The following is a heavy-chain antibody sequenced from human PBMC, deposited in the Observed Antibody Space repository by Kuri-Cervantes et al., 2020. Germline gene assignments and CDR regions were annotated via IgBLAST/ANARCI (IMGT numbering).Heavy chain of an antibody. V-gene: IGHV3-30*04. J-gene: IGHJ4*02. D-gene: IGHD5-24*01. CDR3: AKEDSRDGYNSFFDY. Sequence: GESLKISCAASGFTFSSYAMHWVRQAPGKGLEWVAVISYDGSNKYYADSVKGRFTISRDNSKNTLYLQMNSLRAEDTAVYYCAKEDSRDGYNSFFDYWGQGTLVTVSS. CDR1: GFTFSSYA. CDR2: ISYDGSNK.